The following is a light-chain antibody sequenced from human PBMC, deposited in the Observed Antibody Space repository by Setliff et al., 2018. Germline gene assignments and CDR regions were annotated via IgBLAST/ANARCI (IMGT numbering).Light chain of an antibody. CDR2: EVS. V-gene: IGLV2-14*01. J-gene: IGLJ1*01. Sequence: QSALTQPASVSGSPGQSITISCTGTSSDVGDYKYVSWYQQLPGKAPKLIIFEVSNRPSGIPNRFSGSKSGNTASLSISGLQAEDEADYYCSSYTSSSTLQVFGTGTKVTV. CDR1: SSDVGDYKY. CDR3: SSYTSSSTLQV.